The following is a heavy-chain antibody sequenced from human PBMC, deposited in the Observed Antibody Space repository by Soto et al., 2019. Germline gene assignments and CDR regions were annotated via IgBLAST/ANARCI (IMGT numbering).Heavy chain of an antibody. D-gene: IGHD3-3*01. CDR2: ISSSSSTI. J-gene: IGHJ3*01. Sequence: EVQLVESGGGLVQPGGSLRLSCAASGFTFSSYSMNWVRQAPGKGLEWVSYISSSSSTIYYADSVKGRFTISRDNAKNSLYLQMNSLRAEDTAVYYCARDLETGLDAFDLWGQGTMVTVSS. V-gene: IGHV3-48*01. CDR3: ARDLETGLDAFDL. CDR1: GFTFSSYS.